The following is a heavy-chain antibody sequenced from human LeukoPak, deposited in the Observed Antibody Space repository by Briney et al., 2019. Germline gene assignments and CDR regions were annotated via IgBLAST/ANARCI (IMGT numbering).Heavy chain of an antibody. CDR2: ISAYNGNT. J-gene: IGHJ4*02. D-gene: IGHD3-10*01. Sequence: ASVKVSCKASGYTFTSYGISWVRQAPGQGLEWMGWISAYNGNTNYAQKFQGRVTMTTDTSTSTAYMELRSLRSDDTAVYYCARHVAFTGSYGSYYFDYWGQGTLVTVSS. CDR1: GYTFTSYG. CDR3: ARHVAFTGSYGSYYFDY. V-gene: IGHV1-18*01.